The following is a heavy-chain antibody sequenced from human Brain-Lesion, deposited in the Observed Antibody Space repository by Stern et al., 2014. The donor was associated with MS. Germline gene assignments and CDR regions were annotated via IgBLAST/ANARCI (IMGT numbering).Heavy chain of an antibody. CDR2: IYYSGFT. D-gene: IGHD1-26*01. V-gene: IGHV4-39*01. Sequence: VQLVESGPGLVKPSETLSLTCTVSGGSISSSTYYWAWIRQPPGKGLEWIGNIYYSGFTYYNPSLKSRVTISVDMSKNHFSLKLSSVTAVDTAIYYCARHDSVPRPSQLYSARDRGPGYFDYWGQGTLVTVSS. CDR1: GGSISSSTYY. CDR3: ARHDSVPRPSQLYSARDRGPGYFDY. J-gene: IGHJ4*02.